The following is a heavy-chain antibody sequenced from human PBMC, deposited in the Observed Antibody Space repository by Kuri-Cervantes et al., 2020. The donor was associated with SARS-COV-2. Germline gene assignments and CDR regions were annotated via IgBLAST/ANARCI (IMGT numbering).Heavy chain of an antibody. CDR2: ISYDGSNK. J-gene: IGHJ4*02. Sequence: GESLKISCAASAFTFSSYAMHWVRQAPGKGLEWVAIISYDGSNKYYADSVKGRFTISRDNSKNTLYLQMNSLRAEDTAVYYCAKCSDIAAAGQTDYWGQGTLVTVSS. D-gene: IGHD6-13*01. CDR1: AFTFSSYA. CDR3: AKCSDIAAAGQTDY. V-gene: IGHV3-30-3*02.